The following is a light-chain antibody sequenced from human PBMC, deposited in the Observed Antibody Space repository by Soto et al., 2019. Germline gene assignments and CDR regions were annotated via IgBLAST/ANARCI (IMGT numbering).Light chain of an antibody. CDR2: DAS. J-gene: IGKJ1*01. CDR3: QQYGGSPGT. V-gene: IGKV1-5*01. Sequence: DIQITHSPSTLSASIGDSVTITCRASESIRTWLAWYQHKPGKAPKFLIYDASSLESGVPSRFSGSGSGTDFTLTISRLEPEDFAVYYCQQYGGSPGTLGQGTKVDI. CDR1: ESIRTW.